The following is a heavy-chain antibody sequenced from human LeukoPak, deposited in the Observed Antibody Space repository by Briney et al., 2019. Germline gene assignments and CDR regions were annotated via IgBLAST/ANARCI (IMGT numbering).Heavy chain of an antibody. CDR2: IYYSGST. V-gene: IGHV4-39*07. CDR3: ARAESSGWSTYYYYYYMDV. Sequence: PSETLSLTCTVSGGSISSGSYYWGWIRQPPGKGLEWIGSIYYSGSTYYNPSLKSRVTISVDTSKNQFSLKLSSVTAADTAVYYCARAESSGWSTYYYYYYMDVWGKGTTVTISS. J-gene: IGHJ6*03. CDR1: GGSISSGSYY. D-gene: IGHD6-19*01.